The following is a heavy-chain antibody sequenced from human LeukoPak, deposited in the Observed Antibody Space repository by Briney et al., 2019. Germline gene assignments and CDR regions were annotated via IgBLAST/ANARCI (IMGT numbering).Heavy chain of an antibody. Sequence: GGSLRLSCAASGFTFSSYTMNWVRQAPGRGLEWVSSISRSRSYIYYGDSVKGRFTISRDNAKNSLYLQMNSLRAEDTAVYYCARVAYYDSSGYYPVPFDDWGQGTLVTVSS. CDR2: ISRSRSYI. CDR3: ARVAYYDSSGYYPVPFDD. CDR1: GFTFSSYT. D-gene: IGHD3-22*01. J-gene: IGHJ4*02. V-gene: IGHV3-21*01.